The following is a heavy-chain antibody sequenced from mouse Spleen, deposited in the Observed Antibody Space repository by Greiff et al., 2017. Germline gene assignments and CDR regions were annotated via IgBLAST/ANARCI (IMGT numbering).Heavy chain of an antibody. CDR2: ISSGSSTI. J-gene: IGHJ4*01. Sequence: EVMLVESGGGLVKPGGSLKLSCAASGFTFSDYGMHWVRQAPEKGLEWVAYISSGSSTIYYADTVKGRFTISRDNAKNTLFLQMTSLRSEDTAMYYCARDYYDYYFDYWGQGTSVTVSS. V-gene: IGHV5-17*01. CDR1: GFTFSDYG. D-gene: IGHD1-2*01. CDR3: ARDYYDYYFDY.